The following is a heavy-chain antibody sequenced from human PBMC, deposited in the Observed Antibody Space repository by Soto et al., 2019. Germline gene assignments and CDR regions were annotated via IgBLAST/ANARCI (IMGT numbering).Heavy chain of an antibody. Sequence: RASVKVSCKASGGTFSSYTISWVRQAPGQGLEWMGRIIPNSGIANYAQKFQGRVTMTGDKSTSTAYMELSSLRSEDTAVYYCARVQASKTRAFDIWGQGTMVTVSS. CDR3: ARVQASKTRAFDI. CDR2: IIPNSGIA. J-gene: IGHJ3*02. V-gene: IGHV1-69*02. CDR1: GGTFSSYT.